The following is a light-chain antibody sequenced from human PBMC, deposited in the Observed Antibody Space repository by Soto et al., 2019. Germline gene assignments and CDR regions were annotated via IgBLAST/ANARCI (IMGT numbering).Light chain of an antibody. CDR1: SSDVGGYNY. CDR2: DVS. Sequence: QSALTQPASVSGSPGQSFTISCTGTSSDVGGYNYVSWYQQHPGKAPKLMIYDVSNRPTGVSNRFSGSKSGNTASLTISGLQAEDEADYYCSSYTSSSILGYVVFGGGTKLTVL. J-gene: IGLJ2*01. V-gene: IGLV2-14*01. CDR3: SSYTSSSILGYVV.